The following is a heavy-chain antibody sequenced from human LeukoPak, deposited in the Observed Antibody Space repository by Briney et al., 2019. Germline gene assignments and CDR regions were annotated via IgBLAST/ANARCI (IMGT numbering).Heavy chain of an antibody. CDR2: IYYSGST. D-gene: IGHD5-24*01. CDR3: ARGPATTYYHFDY. V-gene: IGHV4-59*01. Sequence: PTETLSLTCTVSGGSISSYYWSWIRQPPGKGLEWIGYIYYSGSTNYNPSLKSRVTISVDTSKNQFSLKLSSVTAADTAVYYCARGPATTYYHFDYWGQGTLVTVSS. CDR1: GGSISSYY. J-gene: IGHJ4*02.